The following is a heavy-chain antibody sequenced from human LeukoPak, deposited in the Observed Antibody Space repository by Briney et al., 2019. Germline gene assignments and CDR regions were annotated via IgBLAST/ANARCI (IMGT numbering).Heavy chain of an antibody. CDR3: ARDSGSGSVY. V-gene: IGHV4-30-2*01. D-gene: IGHD1-26*01. CDR1: GVSISSDTYY. J-gene: IGHJ4*02. Sequence: SETLSLTCTVSGVSISSDTYYWTWIRQPPGKGLEWIGYIYHSGHTYSNPSLNSRATISVDRSKSQFSLKLTSVTAADTAVYYCARDSGSGSVYWGQGTLVTVSS. CDR2: IYHSGHT.